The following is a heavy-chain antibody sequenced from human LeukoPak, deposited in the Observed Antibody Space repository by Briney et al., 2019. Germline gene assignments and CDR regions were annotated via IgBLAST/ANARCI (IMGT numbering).Heavy chain of an antibody. CDR3: ARTVIGTFTPLDY. D-gene: IGHD3-16*02. CDR2: ISSSSYI. J-gene: IGHJ4*02. V-gene: IGHV3-21*01. Sequence: TGGSLRLSCAASGFTFSSYSMNWVRQAPGKGLEWVSSISSSSYIYYADSVKGRFTISRDNAKNSLYLQMNSLRAEDTAVYYCARTVIGTFTPLDYWGQGTLVTVSS. CDR1: GFTFSSYS.